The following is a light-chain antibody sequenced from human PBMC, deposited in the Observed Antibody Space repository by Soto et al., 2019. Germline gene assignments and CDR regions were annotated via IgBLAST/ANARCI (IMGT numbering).Light chain of an antibody. CDR1: SLDIGPYDY. J-gene: IGLJ1*01. Sequence: QSALTQPASVSGSPGQSITISCTGTSLDIGPYDYVSWYQQHPGTAPQLMLYEVTNRPSGVSHRFSGSKSGSTASLTIAGLQAEDEADYYCASYTRKSALIFGPGTKLTVL. CDR2: EVT. V-gene: IGLV2-14*01. CDR3: ASYTRKSALI.